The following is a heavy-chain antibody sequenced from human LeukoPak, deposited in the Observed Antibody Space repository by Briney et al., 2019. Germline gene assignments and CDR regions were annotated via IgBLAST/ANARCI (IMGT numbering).Heavy chain of an antibody. CDR2: TYHSGST. Sequence: SETLSLTCAVSGYSISSGYSWGWIRQPPGKGLEWIGYTYHSGSTYYNPSLKSRVTISVDTSKNQFSLKLSSVTAADTAVYYCARTNYYGSGNYAKFDYWGQGTLVTVSS. CDR1: GYSISSGYS. D-gene: IGHD3-10*01. J-gene: IGHJ4*02. V-gene: IGHV4-38-2*01. CDR3: ARTNYYGSGNYAKFDY.